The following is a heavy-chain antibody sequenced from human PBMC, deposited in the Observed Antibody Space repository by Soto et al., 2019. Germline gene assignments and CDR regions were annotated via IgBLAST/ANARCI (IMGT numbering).Heavy chain of an antibody. Sequence: SETLSPTCTVSGDSISSGNKYWSWIRQPPGKGLEWIGYIYSSGSTYYNPSLKSRLSISLHTSDNQFSLKFDSVTDADSAVYYCARVPSPFDYYYAMDVWGHGTTVTV. J-gene: IGHJ6*02. CDR1: GDSISSGNKY. CDR2: IYSSGST. D-gene: IGHD3-16*01. V-gene: IGHV4-30-4*01. CDR3: ARVPSPFDYYYAMDV.